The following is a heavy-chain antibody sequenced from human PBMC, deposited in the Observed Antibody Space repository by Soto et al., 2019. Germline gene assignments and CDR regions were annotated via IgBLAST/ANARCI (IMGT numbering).Heavy chain of an antibody. Sequence: ASETLSLTCAVYGGSFSGYYWSWIRQPPGKGLEWIGEINHSGSTNYNPSLKSRVTISVDKSKNQFSLKLSSVTAADTAVYYCARVVRWGFGIAAAGFDYWGQGTLVTVSS. J-gene: IGHJ4*02. CDR1: GGSFSGYY. CDR3: ARVVRWGFGIAAAGFDY. CDR2: INHSGST. V-gene: IGHV4-34*01. D-gene: IGHD6-13*01.